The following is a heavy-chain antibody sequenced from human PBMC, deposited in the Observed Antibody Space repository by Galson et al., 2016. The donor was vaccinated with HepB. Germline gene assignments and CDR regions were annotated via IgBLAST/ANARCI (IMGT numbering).Heavy chain of an antibody. V-gene: IGHV4-39*07. CDR2: IYYSVNT. J-gene: IGHJ4*02. Sequence: SETLSLTCTVSGGSISSSLYYWGWVRQSPGKGLEWIGTIYYSVNTYYNPSLKSRVTISVDTSKNQVSLRLRSVTAADTAVYYCAREGHCSGGTCYLGLFDYWGQGTLVTVSS. CDR1: GGSISSSLYY. CDR3: AREGHCSGGTCYLGLFDY. D-gene: IGHD2-15*01.